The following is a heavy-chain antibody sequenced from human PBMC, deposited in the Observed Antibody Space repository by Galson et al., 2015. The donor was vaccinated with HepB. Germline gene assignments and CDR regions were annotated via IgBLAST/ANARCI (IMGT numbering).Heavy chain of an antibody. D-gene: IGHD6-25*01. J-gene: IGHJ6*02. CDR2: IHPNSGDT. CDR3: ARGGLGSGGWPRAYYYGMDV. Sequence: SVKVSCKASGYNFPGYYIHWVRQAPGQGPESLGWIHPNSGDTHYAQKFQGWVTMTRETAINTAYLELTRLKSDDTAVYYCARGGLGSGGWPRAYYYGMDVWGQGTTVTV. CDR1: GYNFPGYY. V-gene: IGHV1-2*04.